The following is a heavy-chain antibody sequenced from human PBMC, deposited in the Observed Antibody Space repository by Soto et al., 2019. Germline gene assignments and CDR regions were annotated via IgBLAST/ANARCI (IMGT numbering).Heavy chain of an antibody. V-gene: IGHV3-49*05. CDR1: GFTFGDYA. D-gene: IGHD3-10*01. CDR2: IRSKGYGGTT. CDR3: IRGRMRELL. Sequence: EVQLVESGGGLVNPGRSLRLSCTTSGFTFGDYAMSWFRQAPGKGLEWVGFIRSKGYGGTTDYAASVKGRFTISRDDSRGIVDLQMNSLKTEDTAVYYCIRGRMRELLWGQGTLVTVSS. J-gene: IGHJ4*02.